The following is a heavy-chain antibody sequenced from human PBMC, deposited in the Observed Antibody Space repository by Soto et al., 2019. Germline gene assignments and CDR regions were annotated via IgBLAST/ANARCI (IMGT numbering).Heavy chain of an antibody. CDR2: IYTSGST. V-gene: IGHV4-4*07. D-gene: IGHD5-18*01. Sequence: SEALSLTCTVSGGSISSYYWSWIRQPGGKGLEWIGRIYTSGSTNYNPSLKSRVTMSVDTSKNQFSLKLSSVTAADTAVYYCARNGYSYGYPTSPFDYWGQGTLVTVSS. J-gene: IGHJ4*02. CDR3: ARNGYSYGYPTSPFDY. CDR1: GGSISSYY.